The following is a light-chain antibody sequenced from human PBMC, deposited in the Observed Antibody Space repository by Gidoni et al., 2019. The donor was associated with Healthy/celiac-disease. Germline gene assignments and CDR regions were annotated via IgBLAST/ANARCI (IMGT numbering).Light chain of an antibody. V-gene: IGKV1-39*01. J-gene: IGKJ5*01. CDR3: QQSYSTPPT. Sequence: DIQITQSPSSLSASVGDRVTITCRASQSISSYLNWYQQKPGTAPKLLIYAASSLQSGVPSMFSGSGSGTDFTLTISSLQPEDFATYYWQQSYSTPPTFGQGTRLEIK. CDR2: AAS. CDR1: QSISSY.